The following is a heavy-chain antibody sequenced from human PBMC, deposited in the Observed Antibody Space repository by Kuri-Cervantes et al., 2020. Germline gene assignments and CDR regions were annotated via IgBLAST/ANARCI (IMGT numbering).Heavy chain of an antibody. J-gene: IGHJ6*02. V-gene: IGHV3-30*03. D-gene: IGHD5-24*01. CDR2: ISYDGSNK. CDR1: GFTFSSYG. CDR3: AREWPYYYYGMDV. Sequence: GESLKISCAASGFTFSSYGMHWVRQAPGKGLEWVAVISYDGSNKYYADSVKGRFTISRDNSKSTLYLQMNSLRAEDTAVYYCAREWPYYYYGMDVWGQGTTVTVSS.